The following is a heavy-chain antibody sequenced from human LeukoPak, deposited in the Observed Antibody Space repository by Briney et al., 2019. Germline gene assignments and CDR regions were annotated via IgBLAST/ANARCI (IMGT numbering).Heavy chain of an antibody. Sequence: SQTLSLTCTVSGGSISSGSYYWSWIRQPAGKGLEWIGRIYTSGSTNYNPSLKSRVTISVDTSKNQFSLKLSSVTAADTAVYYCARVRGRYFDYWGQGTLVTVSS. CDR2: IYTSGST. J-gene: IGHJ4*02. CDR3: ARVRGRYFDY. CDR1: GGSISSGSYY. D-gene: IGHD3-16*01. V-gene: IGHV4-61*02.